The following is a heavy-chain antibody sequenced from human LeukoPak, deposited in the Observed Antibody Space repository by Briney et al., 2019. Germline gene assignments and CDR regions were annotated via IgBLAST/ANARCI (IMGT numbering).Heavy chain of an antibody. Sequence: GGSLRLSCAASGFAFKNYAMTWVRQAPGKGLQWASNINDNGGQRHYADSVKGRFTISRDNSKNTLFLQVDSLRAEDTAVYYCAKTQWKVGATDYFDYWGHGILVTVSS. CDR2: INDNGGQR. CDR3: AKTQWKVGATDYFDY. CDR1: GFAFKNYA. V-gene: IGHV3-23*01. D-gene: IGHD1-26*01. J-gene: IGHJ4*01.